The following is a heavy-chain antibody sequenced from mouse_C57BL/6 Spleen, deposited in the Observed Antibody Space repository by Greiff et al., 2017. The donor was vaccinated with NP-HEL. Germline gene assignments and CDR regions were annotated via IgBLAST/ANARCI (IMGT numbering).Heavy chain of an antibody. D-gene: IGHD2-3*01. CDR3: ARSSYDYFDY. J-gene: IGHJ2*01. CDR2: IHPNSGST. Sequence: QVQLQQPGAELVKPGASVKLSCKASGYTFTSYWMHWVKQRPGQGLEWIGMIHPNSGSTNYNEKFKSKATLTVDKSSSTAYIQLSSLTSEDSAVYYCARSSYDYFDYWGQGTTLTVSS. CDR1: GYTFTSYW. V-gene: IGHV1-64*01.